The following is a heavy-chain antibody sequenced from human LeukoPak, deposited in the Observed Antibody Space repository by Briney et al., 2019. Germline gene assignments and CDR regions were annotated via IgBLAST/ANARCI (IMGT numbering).Heavy chain of an antibody. CDR1: GYTFTGYY. CDR3: ARDPYSSSWYPWDRVVYYYYGMDV. Sequence: ASLKVSCKASGYTFTGYYMHWVRQAPGQGLEWMGWINPNSGGTHYAQKFQGRVTMTRDTSISTAYMELSRLRSDDTAVYYCARDPYSSSWYPWDRVVYYYYGMDVWGQGTTVTVSS. D-gene: IGHD6-13*01. J-gene: IGHJ6*02. V-gene: IGHV1-2*02. CDR2: INPNSGGT.